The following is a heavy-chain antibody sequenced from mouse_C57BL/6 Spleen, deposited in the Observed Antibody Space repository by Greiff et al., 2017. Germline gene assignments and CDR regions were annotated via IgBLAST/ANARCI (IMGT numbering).Heavy chain of an antibody. J-gene: IGHJ4*01. CDR2: IYPGNSDT. CDR1: GYTFTSYW. D-gene: IGHD2-3*01. Sequence: EVQLQQSGTVLARPGASVKMSCKTSGYTFTSYWMHWVKQRPGQGLEWIGAIYPGNSDTSYNQKFKGKAKLAAVTSASTAYMELSSLTNEDSAVYYCTRSGAYDLYAMDYWGQGTSVTVSS. CDR3: TRSGAYDLYAMDY. V-gene: IGHV1-5*01.